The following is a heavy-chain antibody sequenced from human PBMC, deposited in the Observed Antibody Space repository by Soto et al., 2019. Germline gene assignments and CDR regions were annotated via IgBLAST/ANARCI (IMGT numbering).Heavy chain of an antibody. V-gene: IGHV1-69*01. CDR1: GGTFSSYA. J-gene: IGHJ6*02. CDR3: AREHDRGRDYYYYGMDV. Sequence: QVQLVQSGAEVKKPGSSVKVSCKASGGTFSSYAISWVRQAPGQGLEWMGGIIPIFGTANYAQKFQGRVTITADESTSTAYMELRSLRAEDTAVYYCAREHDRGRDYYYYGMDVWGQGVTVTVSS. CDR2: IIPIFGTA.